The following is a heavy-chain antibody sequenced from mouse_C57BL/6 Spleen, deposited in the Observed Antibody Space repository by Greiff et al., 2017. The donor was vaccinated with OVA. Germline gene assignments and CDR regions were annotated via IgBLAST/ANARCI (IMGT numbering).Heavy chain of an antibody. V-gene: IGHV5-17*01. CDR2: ISSGSSTI. Sequence: EVHLVESGGGLVKPGGSLKLSCAASGFTFSDYGMHWVRQAPEKGLEWVAYISSGSSTIYYADTVKGRCTISRDNAKNTLFLQMTSLRSEDTAMYYCARSYYDYAWYFDFWGTGTTVTVSS. CDR1: GFTFSDYG. CDR3: ARSYYDYAWYFDF. J-gene: IGHJ1*03. D-gene: IGHD2-4*01.